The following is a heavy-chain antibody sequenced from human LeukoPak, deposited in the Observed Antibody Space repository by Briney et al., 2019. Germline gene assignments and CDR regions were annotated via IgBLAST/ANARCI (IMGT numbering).Heavy chain of an antibody. CDR1: GGSISSGSYY. CDR3: ARYYDFWSGSYYFDY. Sequence: SETLSLTCTVSGGSISSGSYYWSWIRQPPGKGLEWIGSIYHSGSTYYNPSLKSRVTISVDTSKNQFSLKLSSVTAADTAVYYCARYYDFWSGSYYFDYWGQGTLVTVSS. J-gene: IGHJ4*02. V-gene: IGHV4-39*07. D-gene: IGHD3-3*01. CDR2: IYHSGST.